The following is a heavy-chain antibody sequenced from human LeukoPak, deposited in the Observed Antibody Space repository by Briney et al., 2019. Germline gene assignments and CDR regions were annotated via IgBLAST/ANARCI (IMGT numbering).Heavy chain of an antibody. Sequence: SSETLSLTCAVSGGSISSSNWWSWVRPPPGKGLEWIGEIYHSGSTNYNPSLKSRVTISVDTSKNQFSLKLSSVTAADTAVYYCARDDYGDYINWFDPWGQGTLVTVSS. CDR1: GGSISSSNW. D-gene: IGHD4-17*01. J-gene: IGHJ5*02. V-gene: IGHV4-4*02. CDR3: ARDDYGDYINWFDP. CDR2: IYHSGST.